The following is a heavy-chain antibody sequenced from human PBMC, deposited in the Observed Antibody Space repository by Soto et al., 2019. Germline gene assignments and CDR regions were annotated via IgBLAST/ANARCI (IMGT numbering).Heavy chain of an antibody. J-gene: IGHJ4*02. Sequence: PGGSLRLSCAASGFTFSNYVMNWVRQAPGKGLEWVSTISGSGDRTVYADSVRGRFTISRDNAKNTLYLQMNSLRAEDTAIYYCATVERFDCWGQGTLVTVSS. CDR3: ATVERFDC. V-gene: IGHV3-23*01. CDR2: ISGSGDRT. CDR1: GFTFSNYV.